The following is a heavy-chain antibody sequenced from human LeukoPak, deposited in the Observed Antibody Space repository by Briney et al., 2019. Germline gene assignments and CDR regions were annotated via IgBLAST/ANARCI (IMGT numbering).Heavy chain of an antibody. J-gene: IGHJ3*02. V-gene: IGHV1-18*01. Sequence: ASVKVSCKASGYTFTGYGISWVRQAPGQGLEWMGWISAYNGNTNYAQKLQGRVTMTTDTSTSTAYMELRSLRSDDTAVYYCARGDSSGWPPAPSDAFDIWGQGTMVTVSS. CDR3: ARGDSSGWPPAPSDAFDI. CDR2: ISAYNGNT. CDR1: GYTFTGYG. D-gene: IGHD6-19*01.